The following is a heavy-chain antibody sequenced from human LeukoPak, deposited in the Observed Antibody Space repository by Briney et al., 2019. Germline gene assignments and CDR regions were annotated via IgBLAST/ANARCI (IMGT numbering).Heavy chain of an antibody. D-gene: IGHD2-8*02. J-gene: IGHJ1*01. CDR3: SKSGGAARAGGYLQH. Sequence: GRSLRLSCATSGFTFDDYDMHWVRQAPGKGLEWVSGISWNSVRLGNADFVGGRFTISRDNAEKSLHLHMNSLRPEDTAVYYCSKSGGAARAGGYLQHWGQGALVTVSS. CDR1: GFTFDDYD. V-gene: IGHV3-9*01. CDR2: ISWNSVRL.